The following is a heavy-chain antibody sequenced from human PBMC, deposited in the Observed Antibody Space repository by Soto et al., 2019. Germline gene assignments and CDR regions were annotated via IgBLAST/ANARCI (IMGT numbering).Heavy chain of an antibody. D-gene: IGHD3-22*01. CDR2: INPSGGST. J-gene: IGHJ4*02. CDR3: ARGRDDSSGYYYRYYFDY. V-gene: IGHV1-46*01. CDR1: GYTFTSYY. Sequence: ASVKVSCKASGYTFTSYYMHWVRQAPGQGLEWMGIINPSGGSTSYAQKFQGRVTMTRDTSTSTVYMELGSLRSEDTAVYYCARGRDDSSGYYYRYYFDYWGQGTLVTSPQ.